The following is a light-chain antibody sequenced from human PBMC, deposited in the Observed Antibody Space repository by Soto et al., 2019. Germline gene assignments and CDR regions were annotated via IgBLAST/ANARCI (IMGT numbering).Light chain of an antibody. Sequence: DIRMTQSPSTLSASVGDRVTITCRASQSISSWLAWYQQKPGKAPKLLIYDASSLESGVPSRFSGSGSGTEFTLTISSLQPDDFATYYCQQYNSYSPDAFGQGTKVEIK. CDR3: QQYNSYSPDA. CDR1: QSISSW. J-gene: IGKJ1*01. V-gene: IGKV1-5*01. CDR2: DAS.